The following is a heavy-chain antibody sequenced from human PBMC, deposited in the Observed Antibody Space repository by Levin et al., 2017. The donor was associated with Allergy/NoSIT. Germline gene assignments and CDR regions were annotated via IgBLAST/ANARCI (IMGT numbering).Heavy chain of an antibody. Sequence: KVGESLKISCKDSGYSFTSYWIGWVRQMPGKGLEWMGIIYPGDSDTRYSPSFQGQVTISADKSISTAYLQWSSLKASDTAMYYCARRSYSSSWTIGDWGQGTLVTVSS. D-gene: IGHD6-13*01. CDR1: GYSFTSYW. CDR2: IYPGDSDT. CDR3: ARRSYSSSWTIGD. V-gene: IGHV5-51*01. J-gene: IGHJ4*02.